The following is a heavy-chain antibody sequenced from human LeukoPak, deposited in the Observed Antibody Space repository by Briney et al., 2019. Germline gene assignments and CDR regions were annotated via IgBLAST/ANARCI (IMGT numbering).Heavy chain of an antibody. Sequence: SETLSLTCTVSGGSISSYYWIWLRQPPGKGLEGLGYIYYRGSTNYNPSLKSRVTISVDTSKNQFSLKLSSVTAADTAVYYCARGFGMGRLDPWGQGTLVTVSS. CDR1: GGSISSYY. D-gene: IGHD3-10*01. CDR3: ARGFGMGRLDP. V-gene: IGHV4-59*01. CDR2: IYYRGST. J-gene: IGHJ5*02.